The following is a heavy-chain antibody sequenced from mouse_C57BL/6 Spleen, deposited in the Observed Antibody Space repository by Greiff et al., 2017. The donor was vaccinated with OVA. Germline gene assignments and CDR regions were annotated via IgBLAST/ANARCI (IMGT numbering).Heavy chain of an antibody. D-gene: IGHD3-2*02. J-gene: IGHJ4*01. CDR3: AMGGSSGYYAIDY. V-gene: IGHV1-74*01. Sequence: VQLQQPGAELVKPGASVKVSCKASGYTFTSYWMHWVKQRPGQGLEWIGRINPSDSDTNYNQKFKGKATLTVDKSSSTAYMQLSSLTSEDSAVYYFAMGGSSGYYAIDYWGQGPSVTVSS. CDR1: GYTFTSYW. CDR2: INPSDSDT.